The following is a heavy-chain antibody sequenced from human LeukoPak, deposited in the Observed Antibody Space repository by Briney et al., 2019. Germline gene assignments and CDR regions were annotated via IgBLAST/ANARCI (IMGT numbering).Heavy chain of an antibody. J-gene: IGHJ6*02. D-gene: IGHD4-23*01. CDR3: ANVPTTVAFYYYYYGMDV. V-gene: IGHV3-30*02. CDR1: GFTFSSYG. CDR2: VRYDGSNK. Sequence: PGGSLRLSCAASGFTFSSYGMHWVRQAPGKGLEWVAFVRYDGSNKYYADSVKGRFTISRDNFKNTLYLQMNSLRAEDTAVYYCANVPTTVAFYYYYYGMDVWGQGTTVTVSS.